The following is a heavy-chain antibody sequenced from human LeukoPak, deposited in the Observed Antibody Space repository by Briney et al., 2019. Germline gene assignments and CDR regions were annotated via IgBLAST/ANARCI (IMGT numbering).Heavy chain of an antibody. D-gene: IGHD3-10*01. CDR3: ASSMARGVISSYYYDMDV. CDR1: GGSISSYS. Sequence: PSETLSLTCTVSGGSISSYSWSWIRQPPGKGVEWIGYIHYSGSTTYNPYHKSRVTISLDTSKNQFSRNLSSVTAADTAVYYCASSMARGVISSYYYDMDVWGQGTTVTVS. CDR2: IHYSGST. V-gene: IGHV4-59*01. J-gene: IGHJ6*02.